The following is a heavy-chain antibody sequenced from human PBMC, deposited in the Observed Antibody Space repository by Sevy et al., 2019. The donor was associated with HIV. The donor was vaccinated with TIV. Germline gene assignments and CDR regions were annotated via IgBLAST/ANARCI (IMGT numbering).Heavy chain of an antibody. D-gene: IGHD1-26*01. CDR1: GFTFSSYP. J-gene: IGHJ1*01. CDR3: AKGGSYYESEYFQH. Sequence: GGSLRLSCAASGFTFSSYPMSWVRQAPGKGLEWVSAISGSGGGTYYADSVKGRFTISRDNSKNTLYLQMNSLRAEDTAVYYCAKGGSYYESEYFQHWGQGTLVTVSS. V-gene: IGHV3-23*01. CDR2: ISGSGGGT.